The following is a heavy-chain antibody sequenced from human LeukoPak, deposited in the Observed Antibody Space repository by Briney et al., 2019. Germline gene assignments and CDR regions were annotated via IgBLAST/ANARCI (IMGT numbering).Heavy chain of an antibody. D-gene: IGHD2-8*02. Sequence: PSETLSLTCTVSGGSISSSLYYWGWIRQPPGKGLEWIGSIFYSGITYYNPSLQSRVTISVDTSKNQFSLKLSSVTAADTAVYYCARDVRSCIRCRNAPLQDRWFDPWGQGTLVTVSS. J-gene: IGHJ5*02. CDR3: ARDVRSCIRCRNAPLQDRWFDP. V-gene: IGHV4-39*07. CDR2: IFYSGIT. CDR1: GGSISSSLYY.